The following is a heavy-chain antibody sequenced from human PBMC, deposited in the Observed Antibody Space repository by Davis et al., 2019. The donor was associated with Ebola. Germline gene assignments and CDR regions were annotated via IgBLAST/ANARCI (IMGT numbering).Heavy chain of an antibody. CDR1: GCSISSYY. J-gene: IGHJ4*02. D-gene: IGHD5-12*01. V-gene: IGHV4-59*12. CDR3: ATRGYSGYDALDY. CDR2: SYYSGST. Sequence: SETLSLTCTVSGCSISSYYWSWIRHPPGKGLEWIGYSYYSGSTNYNPSLKSRVTISEDTSKNQFSLKLSSVTAADTAVYYCATRGYSGYDALDYWGQGALVTVSS.